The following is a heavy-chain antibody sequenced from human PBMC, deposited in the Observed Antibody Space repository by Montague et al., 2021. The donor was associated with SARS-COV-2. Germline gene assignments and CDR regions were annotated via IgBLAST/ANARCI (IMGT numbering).Heavy chain of an antibody. D-gene: IGHD1-26*01. CDR1: GDSVSGNSAG. V-gene: IGHV6-1*01. CDR2: TYYRSKWYN. J-gene: IGHJ4*02. CDR3: ARTSASSDY. Sequence: CAISGDSVSGNSAGWNWVRQAPSRGREWLVRTYYRSKWYNDYAVPVKSRITINPDTSKNQISLQLNSVTPEDTAVYYCARTSASSDYWGQGTLVTVSS.